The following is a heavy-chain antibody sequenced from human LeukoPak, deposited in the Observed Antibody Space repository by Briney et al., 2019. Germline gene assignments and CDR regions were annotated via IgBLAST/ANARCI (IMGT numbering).Heavy chain of an antibody. Sequence: GGSLRLSCAASGFTFSNYDMNWVRQAPGMGLELISYIGSDSGTIYYADSVKGRFTISRDNAKNSLYLQMNSLRDEDTAVYYCARTTSGYDYWGQGTLVT. CDR2: IGSDSGTI. V-gene: IGHV3-48*02. D-gene: IGHD5-12*01. J-gene: IGHJ4*02. CDR3: ARTTSGYDY. CDR1: GFTFSNYD.